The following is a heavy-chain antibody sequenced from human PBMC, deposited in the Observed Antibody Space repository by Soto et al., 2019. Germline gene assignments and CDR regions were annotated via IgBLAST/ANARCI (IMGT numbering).Heavy chain of an antibody. V-gene: IGHV3-23*01. CDR3: AQDRGWWVVSPSHDY. Sequence: EVQLLESGGGMVQPGGSLRVPCAASGFTFRNFVMSWVRQAPGKGLEWVSAIRGTGGETFYADSVKGRFTISRDNSKNTLYLQMNSLRDEDTALYFCAQDRGWWVVSPSHDYWGQGTLVTVSS. D-gene: IGHD2-21*01. J-gene: IGHJ4*02. CDR1: GFTFRNFV. CDR2: IRGTGGET.